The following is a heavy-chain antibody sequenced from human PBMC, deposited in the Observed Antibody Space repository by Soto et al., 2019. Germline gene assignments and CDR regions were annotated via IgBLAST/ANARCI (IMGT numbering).Heavy chain of an antibody. J-gene: IGHJ4*02. D-gene: IGHD3-10*01. Sequence: EVQLVESGGGLVKPGGSLRLSCAASGFTFISYSMNWVRQAPGKGLEWVLSISSSSSYIYYADSVKGRFTISRDNARNSLYLQMNSLRAKDTSVYYSARYYGSGHFDYCGQGTLATVSS. CDR1: GFTFISYS. CDR2: ISSSSSYI. V-gene: IGHV3-21*01. CDR3: ARYYGSGHFDY.